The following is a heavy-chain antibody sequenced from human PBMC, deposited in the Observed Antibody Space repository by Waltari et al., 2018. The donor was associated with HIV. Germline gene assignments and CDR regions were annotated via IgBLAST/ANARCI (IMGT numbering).Heavy chain of an antibody. CDR1: GGSFSDYY. Sequence: QVQLQQWGAGLLKPSETLSLTCAVYGGSFSDYYWSWISQPPGKGLEWSGEINHSRSTNYTPSLKSRVTISVDTSKKQFSLKLSSLIAADTAVYYCARGLYCTSTSCHWFDPWGQGTLVTVSS. CDR3: ARGLYCTSTSCHWFDP. CDR2: INHSRST. J-gene: IGHJ5*02. V-gene: IGHV4-34*01. D-gene: IGHD2-2*01.